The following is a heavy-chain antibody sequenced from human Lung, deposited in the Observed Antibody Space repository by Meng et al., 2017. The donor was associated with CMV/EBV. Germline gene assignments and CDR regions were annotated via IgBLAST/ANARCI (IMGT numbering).Heavy chain of an antibody. V-gene: IGHV4-34*01. Sequence: QVQLQQWGAGLLKPSETLCLTCAVYGGSFSGYYWSWIRQPPGKGLEWIGEINHSGSTNYNPSLKSRVTISVDTSKNQFSLKLSSVTAADTAVYYCARPGIAAAGISKYYFDYWGQGTLVTVSS. CDR2: INHSGST. J-gene: IGHJ4*02. CDR1: GGSFSGYY. D-gene: IGHD6-13*01. CDR3: ARPGIAAAGISKYYFDY.